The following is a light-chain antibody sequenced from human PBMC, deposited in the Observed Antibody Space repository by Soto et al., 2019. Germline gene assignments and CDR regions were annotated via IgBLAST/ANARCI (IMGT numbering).Light chain of an antibody. CDR2: SAS. CDR3: HQYNHWLTWT. V-gene: IGKV3-15*01. J-gene: IGKJ1*01. Sequence: ILMAQSPATLSLSRGQTATLSCRASQSVSSKLAWYQQRPGQAPRALIYSASPRATGIPARFSGSGSGTEFTLTISSLQSEDFAVYYCHQYNHWLTWTFGQGTKVDI. CDR1: QSVSSK.